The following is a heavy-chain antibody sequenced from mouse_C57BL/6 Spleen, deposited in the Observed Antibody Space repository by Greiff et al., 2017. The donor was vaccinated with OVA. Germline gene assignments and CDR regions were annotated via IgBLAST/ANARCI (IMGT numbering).Heavy chain of an antibody. Sequence: EVQLQQSGPELVKPGASVKISCKASGYSFTGYYMNWVTQSPEKSLEWIGEINPSTGGTTYNQKFKAKATLTVDKSSSTAYMQLKSLTSEDSAVDYCASYSNYAMDYWGQGTSVTVSS. J-gene: IGHJ4*01. V-gene: IGHV1-42*01. CDR1: GYSFTGYY. CDR3: ASYSNYAMDY. D-gene: IGHD2-5*01. CDR2: INPSTGGT.